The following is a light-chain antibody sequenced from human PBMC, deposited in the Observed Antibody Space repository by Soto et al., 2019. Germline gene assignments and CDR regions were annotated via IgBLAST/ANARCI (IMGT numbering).Light chain of an antibody. J-gene: IGLJ2*01. CDR1: SSNIGTYS. CDR2: TNN. Sequence: QSVPTQPPSASGTPGQRVTISCSGSSSNIGTYSVNWYQQLPGAAPKLLIYTNNQRPSGVVDRFSGSKSGTSASLAISGLQSGDEANYYCAAWDDSLSGVVFGGGTKLTVL. V-gene: IGLV1-44*01. CDR3: AAWDDSLSGVV.